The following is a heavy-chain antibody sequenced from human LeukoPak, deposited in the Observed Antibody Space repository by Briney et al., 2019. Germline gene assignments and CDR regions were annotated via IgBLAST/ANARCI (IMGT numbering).Heavy chain of an antibody. D-gene: IGHD3-22*01. J-gene: IGHJ3*02. Sequence: PSETLSLTCAVSGGSISSSNWWSLRRPPPGKGLELVGEIYHSGSTNYNPSLKSRITIPVDKSKTQFSLKLSSAPAAATAVYYCARDMPEYYYDSSGYYPHAFDIWGQGTMATVSS. V-gene: IGHV4-4*02. CDR3: ARDMPEYYYDSSGYYPHAFDI. CDR1: GGSISSSNW. CDR2: IYHSGST.